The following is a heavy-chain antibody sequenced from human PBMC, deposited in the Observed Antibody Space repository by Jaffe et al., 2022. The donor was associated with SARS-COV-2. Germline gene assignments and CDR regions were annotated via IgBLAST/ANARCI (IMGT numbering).Heavy chain of an antibody. V-gene: IGHV3-23*01. J-gene: IGHJ4*02. CDR3: AKSSSSTCYAGIDY. Sequence: EVQLLESGGGLVQPGGSLRLSCAASGFTFSNYAMSWVRQAPGKGLEWVSVISGSGGSTYYADSVKGRFTISRDNSKNTLYLQMNSLRAEDTAVYYCAKSSSSTCYAGIDYWGQGTLVTASS. D-gene: IGHD2-2*01. CDR1: GFTFSNYA. CDR2: ISGSGGST.